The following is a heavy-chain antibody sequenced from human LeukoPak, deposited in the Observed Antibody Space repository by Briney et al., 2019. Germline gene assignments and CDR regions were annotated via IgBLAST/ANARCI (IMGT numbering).Heavy chain of an antibody. J-gene: IGHJ6*02. CDR3: VRDRGIASTGGYGMDV. V-gene: IGHV3-53*01. CDR1: GFTVSNTY. CDR2: IHSGGIT. D-gene: IGHD6-13*01. Sequence: PGGSLRLSCAASGFTVSNTYMSWVRQAPGTGLEWVSIIHSGGITHYADSVKGRFTISRDNSKNTLYLQMNSLRAEDTAVYYCVRDRGIASTGGYGMDVRGQGTTVTVSS.